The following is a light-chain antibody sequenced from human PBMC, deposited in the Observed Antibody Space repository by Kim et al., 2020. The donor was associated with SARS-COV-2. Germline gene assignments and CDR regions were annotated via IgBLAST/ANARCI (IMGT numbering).Light chain of an antibody. CDR3: SSYTSSSTLV. V-gene: IGLV2-14*03. J-gene: IGLJ1*01. Sequence: GQSITISCTGTSSDVGGYKYVSWYQPHPGKAPKLMIYDVSNRPSGVSNRFSGSKSGNTASLTISGLQAEDEADYYCSSYTSSSTLVFGTGTKVTVL. CDR2: DVS. CDR1: SSDVGGYKY.